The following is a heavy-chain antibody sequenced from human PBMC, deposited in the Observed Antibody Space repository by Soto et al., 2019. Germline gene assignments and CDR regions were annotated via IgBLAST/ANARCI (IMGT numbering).Heavy chain of an antibody. Sequence: QVHLVQSGAEVKKPGASVKVSCKASGYTFTSYGITWVRQAPGQGLERMGWISAHHGNTDYAQKRQGRVIVTRDTSTSTAYMELRSLRANDTAVYYCARGRYGDYWGQGALVTVSS. CDR2: ISAHHGNT. J-gene: IGHJ4*02. V-gene: IGHV1-18*01. CDR3: ARGRYGDY. D-gene: IGHD1-1*01. CDR1: GYTFTSYG.